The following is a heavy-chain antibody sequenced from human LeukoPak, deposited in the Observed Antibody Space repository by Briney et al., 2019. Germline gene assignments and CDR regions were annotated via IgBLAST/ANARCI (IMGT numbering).Heavy chain of an antibody. V-gene: IGHV3-9*01. Sequence: GGSLRPSCAASGFTFDDYAMHWVRQAPGKGLEWVSDISWNSGSIGYADSGKGRFTISRDNAKNSLYLQMNSLRAEDAALYYCAKDIAPIYGSGSYFDYWGQGTLVTVSS. CDR1: GFTFDDYA. D-gene: IGHD3-10*01. CDR2: ISWNSGSI. CDR3: AKDIAPIYGSGSYFDY. J-gene: IGHJ4*02.